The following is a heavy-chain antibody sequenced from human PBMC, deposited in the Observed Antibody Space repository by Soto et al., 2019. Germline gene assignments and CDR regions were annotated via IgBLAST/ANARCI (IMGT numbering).Heavy chain of an antibody. Sequence: SETLSLTCTVSGGSISSGGYYWSWIRQHPGKGLEWIGYIYYSGSTYYNPSLKSRVTISVDTSKNQFSLKLSSVTAADTAVYYCASTNFLDYYDSSNRVSWFDPWGQGTLVTVSS. CDR1: GGSISSGGYY. CDR2: IYYSGST. D-gene: IGHD3-22*01. J-gene: IGHJ5*02. V-gene: IGHV4-31*03. CDR3: ASTNFLDYYDSSNRVSWFDP.